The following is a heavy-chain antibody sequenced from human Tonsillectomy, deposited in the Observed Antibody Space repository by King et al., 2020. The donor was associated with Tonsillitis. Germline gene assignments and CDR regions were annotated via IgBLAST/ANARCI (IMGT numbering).Heavy chain of an antibody. D-gene: IGHD6-13*01. J-gene: IGHJ6*02. CDR2: ISYDGSHK. CDR1: GFTFSNYA. V-gene: IGHV3-30*04. CDR3: ARVGVSGIAAPAPAEYYYGMDV. Sequence: HVQLVESGGGVVQPGRSLRLSCAASGFTFSNYAMNWVRQAPGKGLEWVTIISYDGSHKYYADSVKGRFTISRDNSKNTLYMQMNRLRAEDTAFYYCARVGVSGIAAPAPAEYYYGMDVWGQGTTVTVSS.